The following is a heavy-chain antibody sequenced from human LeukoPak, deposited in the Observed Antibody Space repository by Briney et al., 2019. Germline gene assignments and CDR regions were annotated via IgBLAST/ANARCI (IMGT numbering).Heavy chain of an antibody. Sequence: GASVKGSCKASGYTFTSYGISWVRQAPGQGLEWMGWISAYNGNTNYAQKLQGRVTMTTDTSTSTAYMELRSLRSDDTAVYYCARGYYDFWSGYYSPFDYWGQGTLVTVSS. CDR2: ISAYNGNT. CDR1: GYTFTSYG. V-gene: IGHV1-18*01. D-gene: IGHD3-3*01. CDR3: ARGYYDFWSGYYSPFDY. J-gene: IGHJ4*02.